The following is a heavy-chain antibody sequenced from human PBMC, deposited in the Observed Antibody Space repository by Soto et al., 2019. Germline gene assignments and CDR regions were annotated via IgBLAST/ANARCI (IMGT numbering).Heavy chain of an antibody. CDR3: IRDYGEAGSTNAFDI. D-gene: IGHD3-10*01. J-gene: IGHJ3*02. CDR1: GFTFSSFW. V-gene: IGHV3-74*01. CDR2: INSDGSGA. Sequence: EVQLVESGGDLVQPGGSLRLSCAASGFTFSSFWMHWVRQAPGKGLVWVSRINSDGSGASYADFVEGRFTISRDNAKNTVYFQMNSLREEDTAVHYCIRDYGEAGSTNAFDIWGQGTMVTVSS.